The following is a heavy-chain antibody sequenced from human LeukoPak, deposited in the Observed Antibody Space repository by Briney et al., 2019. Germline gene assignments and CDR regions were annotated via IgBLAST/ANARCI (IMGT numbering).Heavy chain of an antibody. CDR3: ARAGDYYDSTPHPGY. D-gene: IGHD3-22*01. CDR1: GGSISSYY. J-gene: IGHJ4*02. Sequence: SETLSLTCTVSGGSISSYYWSWIRQPPGKGLEWIGYIYYSGSTNYNPSLKSRVTISVDTSKNQFSLKLSSVTAEDTAVYYCARAGDYYDSTPHPGYWGQGTLVTVSS. CDR2: IYYSGST. V-gene: IGHV4-59*01.